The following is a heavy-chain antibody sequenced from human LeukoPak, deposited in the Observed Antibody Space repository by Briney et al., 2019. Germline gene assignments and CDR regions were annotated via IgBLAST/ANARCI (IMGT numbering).Heavy chain of an antibody. CDR2: ISSNGGST. D-gene: IGHD5-24*01. J-gene: IGHJ4*02. CDR3: VKGRDGYNFYSDY. CDR1: GFTFSGYA. Sequence: GGSLRLSCSASGFTFSGYAMHWVRQAPGKGLEYVSAISSNGGSTYYADSVKGRFAISRDNSKNTLYLQMSSLRAEDTAVYYCVKGRDGYNFYSDYWGQGTLVTVSS. V-gene: IGHV3-64D*06.